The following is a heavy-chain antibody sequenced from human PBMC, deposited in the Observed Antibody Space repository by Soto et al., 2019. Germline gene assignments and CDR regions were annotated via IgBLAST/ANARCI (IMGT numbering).Heavy chain of an antibody. CDR2: ISAYNGNT. CDR3: ARDKEGDCTNGVCSASYYYYGMEV. CDR1: GYAFTSYG. Sequence: ASVKVSCKASGYAFTSYGISWVRQAPGQGLEWMGWISAYNGNTNYAQKLQGRVTMTTDTSTSTAYMELRSLRSDDTAVYYCARDKEGDCTNGVCSASYYYYGMEVWGQGTTVTVSS. D-gene: IGHD2-8*01. V-gene: IGHV1-18*01. J-gene: IGHJ6*02.